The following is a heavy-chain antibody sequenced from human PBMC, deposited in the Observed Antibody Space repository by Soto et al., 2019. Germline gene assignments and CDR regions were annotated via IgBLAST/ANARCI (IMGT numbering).Heavy chain of an antibody. Sequence: QVQLVQSGAEVKKPGSSVKVSCKASGGTFSSYAISWVRQAPGQGLEWMGGIIPIFGTANYAQKFQGRVTITADESTSTAYMELSSLRSEDTVVYYCARPAAVRGTYYYYGMDVWGQGTTVTVSS. D-gene: IGHD3-10*01. V-gene: IGHV1-69*12. J-gene: IGHJ6*02. CDR1: GGTFSSYA. CDR3: ARPAAVRGTYYYYGMDV. CDR2: IIPIFGTA.